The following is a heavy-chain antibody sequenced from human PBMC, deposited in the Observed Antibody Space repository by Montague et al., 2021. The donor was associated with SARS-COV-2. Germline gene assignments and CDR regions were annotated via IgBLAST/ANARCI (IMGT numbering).Heavy chain of an antibody. V-gene: IGHV6-1*01. CDR2: LYYISQWYN. D-gene: IGHD6-6*01. J-gene: IGHJ6*02. Sequence: CAISGDSVSTHRRGSEWLTYAPPSRLKSHGGLYYISQWYNDYAVSLKTRITITPDTSKNLFSLQLRSVTPDDTAVYYCARMAVAPRPGAYYGMDVWGQGTTVTVSS. CDR1: GDSVSTHRRG. CDR3: ARMAVAPRPGAYYGMDV.